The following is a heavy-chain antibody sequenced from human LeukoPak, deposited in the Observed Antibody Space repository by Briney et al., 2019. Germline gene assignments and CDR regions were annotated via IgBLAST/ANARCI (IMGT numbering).Heavy chain of an antibody. J-gene: IGHJ4*02. V-gene: IGHV1-69*06. CDR1: GGTFSSYA. CDR2: IIPIFGTA. CDR3: AREGGGHCSGGSCFFTL. D-gene: IGHD2-15*01. Sequence: SVKVSCKASGGTFSSYAISWVRQAPGQGLEWMGGIIPIFGTANYAQKFQGRVTITADKSTSTAYMELSSLRSEDTAVYYCAREGGGHCSGGSCFFTLWGRGTLVTVSS.